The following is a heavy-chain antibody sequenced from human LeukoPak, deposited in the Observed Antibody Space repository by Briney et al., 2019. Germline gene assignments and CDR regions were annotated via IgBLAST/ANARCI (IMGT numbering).Heavy chain of an antibody. D-gene: IGHD6-6*01. CDR1: GGSISSYY. J-gene: IGHJ3*02. Sequence: SETLSLTCTVSGGSISSYYWSWLRQPAGKGLEWIGRIYASGSTNYNPSLKSRVTMSVDTSKDQFSLKLSSVTAADTAVYYCAREYSSSSTGSDAFDIWGQGTMVTVSS. V-gene: IGHV4-4*07. CDR2: IYASGST. CDR3: AREYSSSSTGSDAFDI.